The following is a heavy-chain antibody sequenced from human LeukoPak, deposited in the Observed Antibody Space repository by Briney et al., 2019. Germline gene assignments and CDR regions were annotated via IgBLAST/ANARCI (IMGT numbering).Heavy chain of an antibody. J-gene: IGHJ4*02. Sequence: PGGSLRLSCAASGFTFSDYYMSWIRQAPGKGLEWGSYISSSGSTIYYADSVKGRFTISRDNAKNSLYLQMNSLRAEDTAVYYCASQGYDSSGYSFDYWGQGTLVTVSS. D-gene: IGHD3-22*01. CDR3: ASQGYDSSGYSFDY. V-gene: IGHV3-11*01. CDR2: ISSSGSTI. CDR1: GFTFSDYY.